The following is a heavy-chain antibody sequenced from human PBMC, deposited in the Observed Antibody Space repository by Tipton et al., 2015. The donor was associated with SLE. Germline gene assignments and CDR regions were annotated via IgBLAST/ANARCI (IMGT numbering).Heavy chain of an antibody. CDR3: ARRGMTAFDI. Sequence: LSLTCTVSGGSIRSHYWSWIRQPPGKGLECVATIDPHGSEKSYVDSVKGRFTISRDNARNSLYLQMNSLRGEDTAMYFCARRGMTAFDIWGQGTMVTVSS. V-gene: IGHV3-7*01. CDR2: IDPHGSEK. J-gene: IGHJ3*02. D-gene: IGHD3-10*01. CDR1: GGSIRSHY.